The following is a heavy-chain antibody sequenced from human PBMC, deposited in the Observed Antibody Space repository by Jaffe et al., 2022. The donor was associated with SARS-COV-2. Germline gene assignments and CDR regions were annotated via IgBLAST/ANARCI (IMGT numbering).Heavy chain of an antibody. J-gene: IGHJ6*02. CDR1: GFTFSSYS. CDR3: ARDGAGDYSSGWYPGLYYYYYYGMDV. D-gene: IGHD6-19*01. CDR2: ISSSSSYI. V-gene: IGHV3-21*01. Sequence: EVQLVESGGGLVKPGGSLRLSCAASGFTFSSYSMNWVRQAPGKGLEWVSSISSSSSYIYYADSVKGRFTISRDNAKNSLYLQMNSLRAEDTAVYYCARDGAGDYSSGWYPGLYYYYYYGMDVWGQGTTVTVSS.